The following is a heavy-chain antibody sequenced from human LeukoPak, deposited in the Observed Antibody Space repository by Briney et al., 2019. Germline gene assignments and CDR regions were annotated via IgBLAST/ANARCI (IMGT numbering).Heavy chain of an antibody. CDR1: GYTFTSYD. CDR3: ARLVYCGGDCLPHFDY. J-gene: IGHJ4*02. Sequence: ASVKVSCKASGYTFTSYDINWVRQATGQGLEWMGWMNPNSGNTGYAQKFQGRVTMTRNTSISTAYMELSSLRSEDTAVYYCARLVYCGGDCLPHFDYWGQGTLVTVSS. V-gene: IGHV1-8*01. CDR2: MNPNSGNT. D-gene: IGHD2-21*02.